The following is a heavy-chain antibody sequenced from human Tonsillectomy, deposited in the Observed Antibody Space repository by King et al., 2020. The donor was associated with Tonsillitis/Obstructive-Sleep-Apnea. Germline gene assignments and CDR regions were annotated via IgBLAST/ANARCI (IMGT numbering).Heavy chain of an antibody. D-gene: IGHD3-3*01. J-gene: IGHJ4*02. CDR1: GFTFRAYE. Sequence: QLVQSGGGVVQPGRSLRLSCAASGFTFRAYEMNWVRQAPGRGLEWVSYISSSGSSIYYAEAVKGRFTISRDNAKNSMYLHMNTLRPEDTAVYFCAREGHSRAIFGVITGYYFDHWGQGTLVTVSS. CDR2: ISSSGSSI. V-gene: IGHV3-48*03. CDR3: AREGHSRAIFGVITGYYFDH.